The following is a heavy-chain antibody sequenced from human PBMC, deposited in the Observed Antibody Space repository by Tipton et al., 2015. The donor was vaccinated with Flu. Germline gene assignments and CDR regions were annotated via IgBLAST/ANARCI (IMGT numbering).Heavy chain of an antibody. V-gene: IGHV4-59*01. CDR2: VYHSGST. D-gene: IGHD2-2*01. CDR3: ARDDAVVPTALYY. J-gene: IGHJ4*02. CDR1: GGSISSYY. Sequence: TLSLTCTVSGGSISSYYWTWIRQPPGRGLEWIGYVYHSGSTTYNPSLKSRVTLSLDTSKNQFSLSLNSVTAADTAVYYCARDDAVVPTALYYWGQGALVTVSS.